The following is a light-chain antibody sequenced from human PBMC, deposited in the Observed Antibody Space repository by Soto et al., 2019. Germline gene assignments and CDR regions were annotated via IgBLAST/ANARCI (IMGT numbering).Light chain of an antibody. V-gene: IGKV1-39*01. J-gene: IGKJ3*01. CDR1: QSISSY. Sequence: DIQMTQSPSSLSASVGDRVTITCRASQSISSYLNWYQQKPGKAPKILIYAASTMPAGVRSRFSGSGSGTDFTLTISRVQPEDFATYYCHQSYSTPMYTFGHGTNVHIK. CDR3: HQSYSTPMYT. CDR2: AAS.